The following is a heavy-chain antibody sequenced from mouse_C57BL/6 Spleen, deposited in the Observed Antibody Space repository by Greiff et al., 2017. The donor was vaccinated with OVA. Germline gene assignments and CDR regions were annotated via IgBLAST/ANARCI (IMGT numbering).Heavy chain of an antibody. CDR2: INPSTGGT. CDR3: ARGQLGPFDY. D-gene: IGHD4-1*02. V-gene: IGHV1-42*01. J-gene: IGHJ2*01. Sequence: EVQLQQSGPELVKPGASVKLSCKASGYSFTGYYMNWVKQSPEKSLEWIGEINPSTGGTTYNQKFKAKATLTVDKSSSTAYMQLKSLTSEDSAVYYCARGQLGPFDYWGQGTTLTVSS. CDR1: GYSFTGYY.